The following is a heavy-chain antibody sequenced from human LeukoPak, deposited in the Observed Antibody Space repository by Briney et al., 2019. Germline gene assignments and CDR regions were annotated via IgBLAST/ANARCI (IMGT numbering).Heavy chain of an antibody. CDR2: IYYSGST. D-gene: IGHD3-10*01. CDR1: GGSISSGGYY. J-gene: IGHJ4*02. Sequence: PSETLPLTCTVSGGSISSGGYYWSWIRQHPGKGLEWIGYIYYSGSTYYNPSLKSRVTISVDTSKNQFSLKLSSVTAADTAVYYCAREGGPPIHGSTPHFFDYWGQGTLVTVSS. V-gene: IGHV4-31*03. CDR3: AREGGPPIHGSTPHFFDY.